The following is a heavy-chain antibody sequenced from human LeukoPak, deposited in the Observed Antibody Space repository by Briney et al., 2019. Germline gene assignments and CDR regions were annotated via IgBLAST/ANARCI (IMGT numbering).Heavy chain of an antibody. Sequence: PGGSLRLSCAASGFTFSSYAMHWVRQAPGKGLEWVAVISYDGSNKYYADSVKGRFTISRDNSKNTLYLQMNSLRAEDTAVYYCARDPPPLAVLLDYWGQGTLVTVSS. J-gene: IGHJ4*02. V-gene: IGHV3-30-3*01. CDR1: GFTFSSYA. D-gene: IGHD2-8*02. CDR2: ISYDGSNK. CDR3: ARDPPPLAVLLDY.